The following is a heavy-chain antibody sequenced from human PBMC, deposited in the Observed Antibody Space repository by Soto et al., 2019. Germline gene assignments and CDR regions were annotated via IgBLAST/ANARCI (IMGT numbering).Heavy chain of an antibody. V-gene: IGHV3-15*07. CDR2: IKSNGGGETK. CDR1: GLKFSDAW. CDR3: AWDNSGRFRTDH. Sequence: EVQLVESGGGLVKPGDSLRLSCAVSGLKFSDAWLNCVRQAPGKGLEWVGRIKSNGGGETKDYAAPVKGRFAISRDDSRDTLYLQMNSLKTEDTAVYYCAWDNSGRFRTDHWGQGTLVTVSS. J-gene: IGHJ4*02. D-gene: IGHD4-4*01.